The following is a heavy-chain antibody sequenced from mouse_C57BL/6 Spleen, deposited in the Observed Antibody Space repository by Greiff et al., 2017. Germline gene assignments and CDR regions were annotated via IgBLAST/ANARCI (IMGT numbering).Heavy chain of an antibody. CDR3: ARSGIYDGYHYAMDY. D-gene: IGHD2-3*01. V-gene: IGHV1-26*01. J-gene: IGHJ4*01. Sequence: VQLQQSGPELVKPGASVKISCKASGYTFTDYYMNWVKQSHGKSLEWIGDINPNNGGTSYNQKFKGKATLTVDKSSSTAYMELRSLTSEDSAVYYCARSGIYDGYHYAMDYWGQGTSVTVAS. CDR1: GYTFTDYY. CDR2: INPNNGGT.